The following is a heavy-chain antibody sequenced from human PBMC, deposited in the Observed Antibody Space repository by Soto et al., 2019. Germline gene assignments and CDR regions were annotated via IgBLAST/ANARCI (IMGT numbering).Heavy chain of an antibody. V-gene: IGHV1-18*04. Sequence: QIQLVQSGGEVKKPGASVTVSCKVSGYAFTSHLLTWVRQAPGQGLEWVGWISANSGNKKYRQSLQGRVTMTTESSMSTAYLELRDLRLDDTAVYYCARGGFLERSDFWGQGTMVTVSS. J-gene: IGHJ3*01. CDR1: GYAFTSHL. CDR3: ARGGFLERSDF. CDR2: ISANSGNK. D-gene: IGHD3-3*01.